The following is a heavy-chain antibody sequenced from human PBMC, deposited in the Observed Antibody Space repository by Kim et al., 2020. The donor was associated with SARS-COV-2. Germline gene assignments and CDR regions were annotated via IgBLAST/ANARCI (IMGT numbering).Heavy chain of an antibody. CDR2: ARNKAKGYSP. CDR3: TGDLVGPTGMAY. D-gene: IGHD1-26*01. V-gene: IGHV3-72*01. J-gene: IGHJ4*02. Sequence: GGSLRLSCAASGFSLSDQSMSFVRPSPGNLLEWVGRARNKAKGYSPQYAASVNGRFTISRDDSKNSLYLQLNGLKTEDTAVYYCTGDLVGPTGMAYWGQGTLLTLSS. CDR1: GFSLSDQS.